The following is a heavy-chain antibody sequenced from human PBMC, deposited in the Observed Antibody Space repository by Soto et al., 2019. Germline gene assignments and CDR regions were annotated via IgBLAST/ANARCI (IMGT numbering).Heavy chain of an antibody. CDR3: ARWDTAMDKNRGWFDP. V-gene: IGHV1-8*01. J-gene: IGHJ5*02. CDR2: MNPNSGNT. D-gene: IGHD5-18*01. CDR1: GYTFTSYD. Sequence: ASVKVSCKASGYTFTSYDINWVRQATGQGLEWMGWMNPNSGNTGYAQKFQGRVTMTRNTSISTAYMELSSLRSEDTAVYYCARWDTAMDKNRGWFDPWGQGTLVTVSS.